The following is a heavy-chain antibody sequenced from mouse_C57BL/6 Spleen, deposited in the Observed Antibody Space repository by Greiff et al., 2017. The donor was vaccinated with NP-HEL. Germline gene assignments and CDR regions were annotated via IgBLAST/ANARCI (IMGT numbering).Heavy chain of an antibody. CDR2: IYPGSGNT. D-gene: IGHD4-1*01. Sequence: QVQLQQSGAELVRPGASVKLSCKASGYTFTDYYINWVKQRPGQGLEWIARIYPGSGNTYYNEKFKGKATLTAEKSSSTAYMQLSSLTSEDSAVYCCARSSSGTGYFDYWGQGTTLTVSS. CDR3: ARSSSGTGYFDY. CDR1: GYTFTDYY. J-gene: IGHJ2*01. V-gene: IGHV1-76*01.